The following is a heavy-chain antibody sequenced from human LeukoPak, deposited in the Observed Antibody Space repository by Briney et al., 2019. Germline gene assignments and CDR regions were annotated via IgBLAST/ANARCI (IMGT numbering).Heavy chain of an antibody. J-gene: IGHJ4*02. CDR1: GGSFSGYY. CDR2: IYYSGST. V-gene: IGHV4-59*01. D-gene: IGHD2/OR15-2a*01. CDR3: ARGSTIVGLDY. Sequence: SETLSLTCAVYGGSFSGYYWSWIRQPPGKGLEWIGYIYYSGSTNYNPSLKSRVTISVDTSKNQFSLKLSSVTAADTAVYYCARGSTIVGLDYWGQGTLVTVSS.